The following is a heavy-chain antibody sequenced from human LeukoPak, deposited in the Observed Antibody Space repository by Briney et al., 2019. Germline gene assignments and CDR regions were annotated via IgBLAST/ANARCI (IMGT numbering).Heavy chain of an antibody. CDR3: AKVGDYSNYAFYYGMDV. V-gene: IGHV3-30*04. J-gene: IGHJ6*02. Sequence: GGSLRLSCAASGFTFSSYAMHWVRQAPGKGLEWVAVISYDGSNKYYADSVKGRFTISRDNSKNTLYLQMNRLRAEDTAVYNCAKVGDYSNYAFYYGMDVWGQGTTVTVSS. D-gene: IGHD4-4*01. CDR2: ISYDGSNK. CDR1: GFTFSSYA.